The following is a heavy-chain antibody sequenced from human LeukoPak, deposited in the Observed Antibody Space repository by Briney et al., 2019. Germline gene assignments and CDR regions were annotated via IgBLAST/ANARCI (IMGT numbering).Heavy chain of an antibody. CDR3: ARGRVNFDY. D-gene: IGHD3-22*01. Sequence: GGSLRLSCAASGFTFSSYAMSWVRQAPGKGLEWVSVIYSGGTTYYADSVTGRFTISRDNSKNTLYLQMNSLRAEDTAVYYCARGRVNFDYWGQGTLVTVSS. V-gene: IGHV3-53*01. CDR2: IYSGGTT. CDR1: GFTFSSYA. J-gene: IGHJ4*02.